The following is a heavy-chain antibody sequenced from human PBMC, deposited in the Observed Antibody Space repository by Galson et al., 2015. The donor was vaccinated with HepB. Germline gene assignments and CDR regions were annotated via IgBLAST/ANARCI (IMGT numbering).Heavy chain of an antibody. Sequence: QSGAEVKTPGASVKVSCKASGYTFIGYHIHWVRQAPGQGLEWMGHVDPNNGVTNYAQKFHGRITVSRDTSINTVYMELNSLISDDTAVYYCARDLDYGGVYGSTWYFDYWGQGTLVTVSS. CDR2: VDPNNGVT. CDR1: GYTFIGYH. CDR3: ARDLDYGGVYGSTWYFDY. V-gene: IGHV1-2*06. D-gene: IGHD4-23*01. J-gene: IGHJ4*02.